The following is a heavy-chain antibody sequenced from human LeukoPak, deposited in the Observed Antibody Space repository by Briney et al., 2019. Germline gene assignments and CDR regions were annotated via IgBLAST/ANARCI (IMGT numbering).Heavy chain of an antibody. Sequence: PGGSLRLSCAASGFTFSDYYMSWIRQAPGEGLEWVSCITSTSSYIYYADSVKGRFTISRDNAKNSLYLQMNSLRAEDTAVYYCARRMYYSASESTLAKSIDYWGQGTLVTVSS. D-gene: IGHD3-10*01. CDR3: ARRMYYSASESTLAKSIDY. V-gene: IGHV3-11*06. CDR1: GFTFSDYY. CDR2: ITSTSSYI. J-gene: IGHJ4*02.